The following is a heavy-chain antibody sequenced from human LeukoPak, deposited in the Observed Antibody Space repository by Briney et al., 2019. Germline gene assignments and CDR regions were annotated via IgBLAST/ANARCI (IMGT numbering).Heavy chain of an antibody. J-gene: IGHJ2*01. CDR3: AISFPRQGYFDL. Sequence: PETLSLTCAVYGGSFSGYYWSWIRQPPGKGLEWIGEINHSGSTNYNPSLKSRVTISVDTSKNQFSLKLSSVTAADTAVYYCAISFPRQGYFDLWGRGTLVTVSS. D-gene: IGHD2/OR15-2a*01. V-gene: IGHV4-34*01. CDR1: GGSFSGYY. CDR2: INHSGST.